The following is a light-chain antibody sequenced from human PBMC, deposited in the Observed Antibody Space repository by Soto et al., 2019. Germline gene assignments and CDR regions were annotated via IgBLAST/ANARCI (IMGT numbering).Light chain of an antibody. CDR1: SRDVGSYNL. J-gene: IGLJ1*01. CDR2: EVS. CDR3: CSYAGSSTLV. V-gene: IGLV2-23*02. Sequence: QSVLTQPASGSGSPGQSITISCTGTSRDVGSYNLVSWYQQHPGKAPKLMIYEVSKRPSGVSNRFSGSKSGNTASLTFSWLQAEDEADYYCCSYAGSSTLVFGTGTKFTVL.